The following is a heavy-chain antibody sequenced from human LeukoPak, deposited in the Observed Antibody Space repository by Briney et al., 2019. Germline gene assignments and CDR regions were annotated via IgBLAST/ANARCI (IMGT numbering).Heavy chain of an antibody. CDR1: GYTFITYH. Sequence: ASVKVSCKAPGYTFITYHIHWVRQAPGQGLEWLGCISGDNAYTNYAQNVQGRVTMTSDTSTSTAYMELRSLRSDDTAVYYCARASITMSQGGNWFDPWGQGTLVTVSS. CDR2: ISGDNAYT. D-gene: IGHD3-3*01. CDR3: ARASITMSQGGNWFDP. J-gene: IGHJ5*02. V-gene: IGHV1-18*04.